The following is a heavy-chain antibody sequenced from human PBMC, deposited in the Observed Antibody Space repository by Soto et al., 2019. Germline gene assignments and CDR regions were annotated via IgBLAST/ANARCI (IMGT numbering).Heavy chain of an antibody. CDR2: IIPIFGTA. Sequence: SSVQVSFKASGCTFISYAISWVRQAPGQGLEWMGGIIPIFGTANYAQKFQGRVTITADESTSTAYMELSSLRSEDTAVYYCAGECIAARPDYYYGMDVWGQGTMVTVSS. V-gene: IGHV1-69*13. CDR1: GCTFISYA. CDR3: AGECIAARPDYYYGMDV. D-gene: IGHD6-6*01. J-gene: IGHJ6*02.